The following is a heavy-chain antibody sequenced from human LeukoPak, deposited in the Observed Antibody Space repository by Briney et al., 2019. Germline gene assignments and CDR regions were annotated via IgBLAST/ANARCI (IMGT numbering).Heavy chain of an antibody. CDR2: INPNSAGT. Sequence: ASVKVSCKASGYSFIGYYMHWVRQAPGQGLEWMGWINPNSAGTNYARKFQARVTMTSDTSISTAYMELSRLRSDDTAVYYCARSLAAWYFFDYWGQGTLVTVSS. D-gene: IGHD3-3*02. CDR3: ARSLAAWYFFDY. J-gene: IGHJ4*02. V-gene: IGHV1-2*02. CDR1: GYSFIGYY.